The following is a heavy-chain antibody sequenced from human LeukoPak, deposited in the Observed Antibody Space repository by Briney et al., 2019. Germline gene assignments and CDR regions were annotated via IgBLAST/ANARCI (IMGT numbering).Heavy chain of an antibody. CDR2: TSGSGGST. CDR3: AKDIVVVPAARAFDAFDI. Sequence: GGSLRLSCAASGFTFSSYAMSWVRQAPGKGLEWVSATSGSGGSTYYADSVKGRFTISRDNSKNTLYLQMNSLRAEDTAVYYCAKDIVVVPAARAFDAFDIWGQGTMVTVSS. J-gene: IGHJ3*02. CDR1: GFTFSSYA. V-gene: IGHV3-23*01. D-gene: IGHD2-2*01.